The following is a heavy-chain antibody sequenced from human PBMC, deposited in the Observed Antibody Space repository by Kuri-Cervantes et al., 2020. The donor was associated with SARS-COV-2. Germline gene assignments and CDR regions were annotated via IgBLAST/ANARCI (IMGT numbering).Heavy chain of an antibody. D-gene: IGHD2-15*01. Sequence: SVKVSCKASGGTFSSYAISWVRQAPGQGLEWMGGIIPILGIANYAQKFQGRVTITADKSTSTAYMELSSLRSEDTAVYYCARSLGYCSGGSCYPLWGQGTLVNVSS. J-gene: IGHJ1*01. CDR1: GGTFSSYA. CDR3: ARSLGYCSGGSCYPL. V-gene: IGHV1-69*10. CDR2: IIPILGIA.